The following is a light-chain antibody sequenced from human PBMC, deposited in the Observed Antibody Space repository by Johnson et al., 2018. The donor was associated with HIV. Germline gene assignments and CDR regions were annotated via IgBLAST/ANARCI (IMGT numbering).Light chain of an antibody. V-gene: IGLV1-51*01. Sequence: QSALTQPPSVSAAPGQKVTISCSGSISNIGNNYVSWYQQLPGTAPTLLIYDNNKRPSGIPDRFSASKSGPSTTLGITGLQTEDEADYYCGTWASSLSGCLYVFGTGTMVTVL. J-gene: IGLJ1*01. CDR1: ISNIGNNY. CDR3: GTWASSLSGCLYV. CDR2: DNN.